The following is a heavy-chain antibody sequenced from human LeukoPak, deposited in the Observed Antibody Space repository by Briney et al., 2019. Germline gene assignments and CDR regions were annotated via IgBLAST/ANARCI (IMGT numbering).Heavy chain of an antibody. CDR3: ARQAIAYSSSWFDY. D-gene: IGHD6-13*01. CDR1: GDSISSSY. V-gene: IGHV4-59*08. J-gene: IGHJ4*02. Sequence: SETLSLTCTVSGDSISSSYWSWLRQPPGKGLEGIGYFYYSGSANYNPSLMSRVSISVGTSRNQFSLTLISVTAADTAIYYSARQAIAYSSSWFDYWGQGALVTVSS. CDR2: FYYSGSA.